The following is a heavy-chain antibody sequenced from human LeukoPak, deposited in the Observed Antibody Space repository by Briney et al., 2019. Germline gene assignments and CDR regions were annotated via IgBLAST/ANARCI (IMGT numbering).Heavy chain of an antibody. CDR1: GFTFSSYA. J-gene: IGHJ4*02. Sequence: PGRSLRLSCAASGFTFSSYAMHWVRQAPGKGLECVAVISYDGSNKYYADSVKGRFTISRDNSRNTLHLQMNSLRAEDTAVYSCAKASLRYFDWFSDYWGQGTLVTVSS. D-gene: IGHD3-9*01. CDR2: ISYDGSNK. CDR3: AKASLRYFDWFSDY. V-gene: IGHV3-30*18.